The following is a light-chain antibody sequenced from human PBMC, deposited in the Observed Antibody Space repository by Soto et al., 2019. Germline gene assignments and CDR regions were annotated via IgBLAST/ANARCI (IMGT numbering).Light chain of an antibody. V-gene: IGKV4-1*01. Sequence: DIVMTQSPDSLAVSLGERDTINCKSSQNVLYSSNNKNYLAWYQQKPGQPPKLHIYWASTRESGVPDRFSGSGSGTDFTLTISSLQAEDVALYYCQQYYTTPVTFGPGTKVDIK. CDR2: WAS. J-gene: IGKJ3*01. CDR1: QNVLYSSNNKNY. CDR3: QQYYTTPVT.